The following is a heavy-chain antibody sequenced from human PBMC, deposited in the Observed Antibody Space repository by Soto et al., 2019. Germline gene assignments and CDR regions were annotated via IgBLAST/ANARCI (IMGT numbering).Heavy chain of an antibody. D-gene: IGHD3-10*01. CDR3: AHRPGPYAAFDP. J-gene: IGHJ5*02. V-gene: IGHV2-5*02. Sequence: QITLKESGPTLVKPTQTLTLTCTFSGFSLSTSGVGVDWFRQPPGKALECLALIYWDDEKGYRSSLKSRRSITKDTSKNHVVLTMTNMDPVDTATYSCAHRPGPYAAFDPWGQGTLVTVSS. CDR1: GFSLSTSGVG. CDR2: IYWDDEK.